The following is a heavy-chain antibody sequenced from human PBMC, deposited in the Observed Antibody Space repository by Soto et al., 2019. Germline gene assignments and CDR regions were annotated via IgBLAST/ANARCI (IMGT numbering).Heavy chain of an antibody. D-gene: IGHD3-22*01. CDR3: AREAPHDSSGYYYHDAFDI. J-gene: IGHJ3*02. CDR2: INGSGGST. Sequence: PGGSLRLSCAASGLTFSSYAMSWVRQAPGKGLEWVSAINGSGGSTYYADSVKGRFTISRDNSKNTLYLQMNSLRAEDTAVYYCAREAPHDSSGYYYHDAFDIWGQGTMVTVSS. V-gene: IGHV3-23*01. CDR1: GLTFSSYA.